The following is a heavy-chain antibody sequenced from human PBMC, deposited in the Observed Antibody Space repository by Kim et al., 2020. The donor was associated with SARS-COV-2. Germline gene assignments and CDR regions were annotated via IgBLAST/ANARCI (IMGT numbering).Heavy chain of an antibody. CDR3: ARKRESIAARPGYYYYYGMDV. CDR1: GGTFSSYA. D-gene: IGHD6-6*01. Sequence: SVKVSCKASGGTFSSYAISWVRQAPGQGLEWMGGIIPIFGTANYAQKFQGRVTITADESTSTAYMELSSLRSEDTAVYYCARKRESIAARPGYYYYYGMDVWGQGTTVTVSS. J-gene: IGHJ6*02. CDR2: IIPIFGTA. V-gene: IGHV1-69*13.